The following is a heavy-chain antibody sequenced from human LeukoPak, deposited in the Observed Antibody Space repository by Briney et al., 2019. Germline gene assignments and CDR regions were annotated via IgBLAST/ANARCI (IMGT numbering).Heavy chain of an antibody. CDR2: MNPNSGNT. CDR1: GYTFTSYD. D-gene: IGHD3-3*01. V-gene: IGHV1-8*01. J-gene: IGHJ4*02. CDR3: ARKKPGYYDFWSGYSVDFDY. Sequence: ASVKVSCKASGYTFTSYDINWVRQATGQGLEWMGWMNPNSGNTGYAQTFQGRVTMTRKTSISTAYMELSSLRSEDTAVYYCARKKPGYYDFWSGYSVDFDYWGQGTLVTVSS.